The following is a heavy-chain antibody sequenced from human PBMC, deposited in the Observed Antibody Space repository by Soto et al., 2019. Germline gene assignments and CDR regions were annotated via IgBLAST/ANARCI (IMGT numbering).Heavy chain of an antibody. CDR2: VNWNGGST. J-gene: IGHJ4*02. D-gene: IGHD1-26*01. Sequence: EVQLVESGGGVLRPGGSLRLSCAASGFTFDDYGMSWARQAPGKGLEWVSGVNWNGGSTGYADSVKGRFTISRDNDKNSLYLQMNSLRAEDTAFYYCVRGASLNFDYWGQGTLVTVSS. V-gene: IGHV3-20*04. CDR1: GFTFDDYG. CDR3: VRGASLNFDY.